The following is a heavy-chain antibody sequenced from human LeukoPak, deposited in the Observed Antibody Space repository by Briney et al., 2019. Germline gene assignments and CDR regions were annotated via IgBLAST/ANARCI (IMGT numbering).Heavy chain of an antibody. CDR2: IDDDSRPI. Sequence: VGSLRLSCAASGFSFSRYSMNWVRQTPGKGLEWLSYIDDDSRPIYYADSVRGRFTVSRDNAKNSLFLQMNGLRAEDTALYYCARGGTADGNFFDYWGQGTLVTVSS. J-gene: IGHJ4*02. CDR1: GFSFSRYS. D-gene: IGHD1-7*01. V-gene: IGHV3-48*01. CDR3: ARGGTADGNFFDY.